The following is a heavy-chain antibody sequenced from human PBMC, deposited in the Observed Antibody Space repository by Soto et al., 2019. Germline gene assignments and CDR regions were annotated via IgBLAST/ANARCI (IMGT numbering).Heavy chain of an antibody. Sequence: LSLPCTVSGGSISSSSYYWVFIRQPPGKGLEWIGSIYYSGSTYYNPSLKSRVTISVDTSKNQFSLKLSSVTAADTAVYYCARNVPNCSGGSCYWVWFDPWGQGTLVTVSS. D-gene: IGHD2-15*01. CDR1: GGSISSSSYY. J-gene: IGHJ5*02. CDR3: ARNVPNCSGGSCYWVWFDP. V-gene: IGHV4-39*01. CDR2: IYYSGST.